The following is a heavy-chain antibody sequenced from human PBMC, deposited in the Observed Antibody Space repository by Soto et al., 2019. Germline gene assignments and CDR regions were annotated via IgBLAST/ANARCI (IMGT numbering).Heavy chain of an antibody. V-gene: IGHV3-33*01. CDR1: GFSFSSYG. CDR3: ARDRVYYGSGSYFPYDAFDI. D-gene: IGHD3-10*01. Sequence: QVQLVESGGGVVKPGRSLRLSCATSGFSFSSYGMHWVRQVPGKGLEWVALIWYDGSKKYYADSVKGRFTISRDNSKNTLYLQVNSLRVEDMAVYYCARDRVYYGSGSYFPYDAFDIWGQGTMVTVSS. CDR2: IWYDGSKK. J-gene: IGHJ3*02.